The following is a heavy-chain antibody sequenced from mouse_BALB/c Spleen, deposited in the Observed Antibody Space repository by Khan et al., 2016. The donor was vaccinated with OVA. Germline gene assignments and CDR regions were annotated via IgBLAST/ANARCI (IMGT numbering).Heavy chain of an antibody. CDR2: INPGSGDI. CDR3: ARGGYGSLAY. V-gene: IGHV1-54*01. Sequence: VQLQESGAELARPGTSVKVSCKASGYSFTDYLIDWVNQRPGQGLEWIGVINPGSGDINYNENFTGKATLTADNASSTAYMQLSSLTSDDSAVYFCARGGYGSLAYWGQGTLVTVSA. D-gene: IGHD1-1*02. CDR1: GYSFTDYL. J-gene: IGHJ3*01.